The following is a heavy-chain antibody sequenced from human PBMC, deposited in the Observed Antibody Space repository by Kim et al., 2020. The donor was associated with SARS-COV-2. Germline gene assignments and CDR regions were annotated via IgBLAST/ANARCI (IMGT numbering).Heavy chain of an antibody. CDR3: ATRVRGWFDP. CDR2: T. J-gene: IGHJ5*02. D-gene: IGHD6-13*01. V-gene: IGHV4-31*02. Sequence: TYYNPSLKSRVTISVDTSKNQFSLKLSSVTAADTAVYYCATRVRGWFDPWGQGTLVTVSS.